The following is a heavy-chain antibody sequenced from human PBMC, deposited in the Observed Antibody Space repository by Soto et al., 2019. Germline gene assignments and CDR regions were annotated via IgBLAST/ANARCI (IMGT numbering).Heavy chain of an antibody. J-gene: IGHJ5*02. Sequence: SETLSLTCIVSGGSISSSHYYWGWIRQPPGKGLEWIGSIYYTGSTYYNRSLESRVTISVDMSKNQLSLRLSSVTAADTAVYYCARARQYYDCEFDPWGQGTLVTVSS. CDR2: IYYTGST. CDR1: GGSISSSHYY. CDR3: ARARQYYDCEFDP. V-gene: IGHV4-39*07. D-gene: IGHD3-16*01.